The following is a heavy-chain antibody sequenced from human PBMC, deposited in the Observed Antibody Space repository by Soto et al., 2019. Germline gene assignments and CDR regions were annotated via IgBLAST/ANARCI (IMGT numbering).Heavy chain of an antibody. CDR3: ARLAVAGRDFDY. CDR1: GGTFSSYA. V-gene: IGHV1-69*13. CDR2: IIPIFGTA. J-gene: IGHJ4*02. Sequence: GASVKVSCKASGGTFSSYAISWVRQAPGQGLEWMGGIIPIFGTANYAQKFQGRVTITADESTSTAYMELSSLRSEDTAVYYCARLAVAGRDFDYWGQGTLVTVSS. D-gene: IGHD6-19*01.